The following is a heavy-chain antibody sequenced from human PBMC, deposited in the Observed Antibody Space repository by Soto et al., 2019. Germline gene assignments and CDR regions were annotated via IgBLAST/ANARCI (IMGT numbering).Heavy chain of an antibody. J-gene: IGHJ4*02. Sequence: GGSLRLSCAASGFTFSSNWMNWVRQAPGKGLEWVANIKQDGSEKYYVDSVKGRFTISRDNAKNSLYLQMNSLRAEDTAVYYCARDLGYCSGGTCYSVLDYWGQGTLVTLSS. D-gene: IGHD2-15*01. CDR3: ARDLGYCSGGTCYSVLDY. V-gene: IGHV3-7*01. CDR1: GFTFSSNW. CDR2: IKQDGSEK.